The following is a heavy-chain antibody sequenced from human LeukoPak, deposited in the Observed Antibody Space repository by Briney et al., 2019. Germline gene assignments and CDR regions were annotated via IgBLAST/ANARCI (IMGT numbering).Heavy chain of an antibody. Sequence: SETLSLTCTVSGGSISSGSYYWSWIRQPPGKGLEWIGYIYYSGSTNYNPSLKSRVTISVDTSKNQFSLKLSSVTAADTAVYYCARIRELRDSSSYLFAFDIWGRGTMVTVSS. J-gene: IGHJ3*02. D-gene: IGHD3-22*01. CDR1: GGSISSGSYY. V-gene: IGHV4-61*01. CDR2: IYYSGST. CDR3: ARIRELRDSSSYLFAFDI.